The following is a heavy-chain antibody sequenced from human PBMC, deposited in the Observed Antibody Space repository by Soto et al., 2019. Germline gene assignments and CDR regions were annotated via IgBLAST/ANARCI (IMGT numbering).Heavy chain of an antibody. J-gene: IGHJ5*02. CDR2: ISSDTFTTIT. CDR1: GFAFSDYY. D-gene: IGHD5-18*01. Sequence: GGSLRLSCAASGFAFSDYYMAWIRQAPGKGLEWVSHISSDTFTTITTYTDSVKGRFTISRDNAKNSLFLQMNSLRAEDTAVYYCATVRYSSDDGHWFDPWGQGTVVSVSS. CDR3: ATVRYSSDDGHWFDP. V-gene: IGHV3-11*06.